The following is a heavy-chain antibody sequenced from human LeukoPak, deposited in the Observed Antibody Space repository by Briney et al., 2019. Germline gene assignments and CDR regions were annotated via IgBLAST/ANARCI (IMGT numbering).Heavy chain of an antibody. CDR2: IYSGGST. J-gene: IGHJ4*02. D-gene: IGHD2-21*02. CDR3: ASAAFCAGDCYAFFDY. CDR1: GFTVNSKY. V-gene: IGHV3-66*02. Sequence: GGSLRLSCAASGFTVNSKYMSWVREAPGKGLEWVSVIYSGGSTYYADSVKGRFTISRDNSKNTLYLQMNSLRVEDTAVYYCASAAFCAGDCYAFFDYWGQGTLVTVSS.